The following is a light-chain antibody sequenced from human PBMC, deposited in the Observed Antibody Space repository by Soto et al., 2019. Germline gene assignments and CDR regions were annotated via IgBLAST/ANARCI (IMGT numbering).Light chain of an antibody. V-gene: IGLV1-47*01. J-gene: IGLJ1*01. CDR3: AAWDHSLSGRYV. CDR1: SSNIGSNY. Sequence: QSVLTQTPSASGTPGQRVTISCSGSSSNIGSNYVYWYQQLPGTAPKLLIHRNNQRPSGVPDRFSGSKSGTSASLAISGLRSEDEADYYCAAWDHSLSGRYVFGTGTKLTVL. CDR2: RNN.